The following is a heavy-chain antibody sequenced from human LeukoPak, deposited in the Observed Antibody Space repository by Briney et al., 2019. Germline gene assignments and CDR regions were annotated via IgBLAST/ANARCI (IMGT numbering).Heavy chain of an antibody. CDR2: ISSSGSTI. V-gene: IGHV3-48*03. CDR3: ARSGSDFDY. CDR1: GFTFSSYE. D-gene: IGHD1-26*01. J-gene: IGHJ4*02. Sequence: PGGSLRLSCAASGFTFSSYEMNWVRPAPGKGLEWVSYISSSGSTIYYADSVKGRFTISRDNAKNSLYLQMDSLRAEDTAVYYCARSGSDFDYWGQGTLVTVCS.